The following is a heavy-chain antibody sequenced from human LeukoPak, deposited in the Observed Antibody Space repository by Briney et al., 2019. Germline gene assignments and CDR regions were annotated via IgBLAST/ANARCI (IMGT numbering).Heavy chain of an antibody. V-gene: IGHV3-66*01. Sequence: PGGSLRLSCAASGFTVSSNYMSWVRQAPGKGLEWDSVIYSGGSTYYADSVKGRFTISRDNSKNTLYLQMNSLRAEDTAVYYCARDVSCSGGSCYSQAFDIWGQGTTVTVSS. J-gene: IGHJ3*02. CDR2: IYSGGST. D-gene: IGHD2-15*01. CDR3: ARDVSCSGGSCYSQAFDI. CDR1: GFTVSSNY.